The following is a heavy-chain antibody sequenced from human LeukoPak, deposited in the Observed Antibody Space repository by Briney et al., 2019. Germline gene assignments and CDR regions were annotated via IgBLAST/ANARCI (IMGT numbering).Heavy chain of an antibody. J-gene: IGHJ4*02. CDR3: ARDYGDY. V-gene: IGHV1-2*02. Sequence: ASVKVSCKASGYTFTSYAMHWVRQAPGQRLEWMGWINPNSGGPSHAQKFQGRVTMTRDTSISTAYMELSSLRSDDTAVYYCARDYGDYWGQGTLVTVSS. CDR1: GYTFTSYA. D-gene: IGHD4-17*01. CDR2: INPNSGGP.